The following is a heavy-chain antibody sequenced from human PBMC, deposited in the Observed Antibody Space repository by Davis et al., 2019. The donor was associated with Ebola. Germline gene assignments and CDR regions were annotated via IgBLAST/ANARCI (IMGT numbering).Heavy chain of an antibody. Sequence: ASVKVSCKASGYTFTSYYMHWVRQAPGQGLEWMGIINPSGGSTSYAQKFQGRVTITADESTSTAYMELSSLRSEDTAVYYCARAEMATKDYFDYWGQGTLVTVSS. J-gene: IGHJ4*02. CDR2: INPSGGST. CDR1: GYTFTSYY. V-gene: IGHV1-46*01. CDR3: ARAEMATKDYFDY. D-gene: IGHD5-24*01.